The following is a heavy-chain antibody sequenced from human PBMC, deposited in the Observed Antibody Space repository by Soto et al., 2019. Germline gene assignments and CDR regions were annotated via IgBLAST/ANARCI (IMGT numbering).Heavy chain of an antibody. V-gene: IGHV1-46*01. D-gene: IGHD6-13*01. J-gene: IGHJ4*02. CDR3: ARGQIAGTYFFDY. Sequence: ASVKVSCKASGNTFTSHYIHWVRQAPGQGPEWMGIINPSGGSTSYAQKFQSSVTMTRDTSTSTVYMELSSLGSEDTAIYYCARGQIAGTYFFDYWGQGTLVTVSS. CDR2: INPSGGST. CDR1: GNTFTSHY.